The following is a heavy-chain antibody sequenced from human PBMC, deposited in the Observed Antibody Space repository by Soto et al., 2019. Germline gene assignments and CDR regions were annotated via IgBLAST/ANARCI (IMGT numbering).Heavy chain of an antibody. Sequence: QVQLVESGGGVVQPGRSLRLSCAASGFTFSSYDMHWVRQATGKGLEWVAVIWYDGSNKYYADSVKGRFTISRDNSKNTLYLQMNCLRAEDTAVYYCAREGSSSPDYWGQGTLVTVSS. V-gene: IGHV3-33*01. CDR2: IWYDGSNK. D-gene: IGHD6-6*01. CDR3: AREGSSSPDY. CDR1: GFTFSSYD. J-gene: IGHJ4*02.